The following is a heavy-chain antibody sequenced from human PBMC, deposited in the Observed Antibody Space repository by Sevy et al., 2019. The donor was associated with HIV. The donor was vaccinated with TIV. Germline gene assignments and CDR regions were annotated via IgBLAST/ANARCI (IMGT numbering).Heavy chain of an antibody. CDR2: IKSKVDGGTT. J-gene: IGHJ6*02. CDR1: GLTFTYAW. D-gene: IGHD2-8*01. Sequence: GGSLRLSCAVSGLTFTYAWMSWVRQAPGKGLEWVGRIKSKVDGGTTDYGAPVKGRFTISRDDSKNTRYLQMNSLKNEDTAVYYCATDPIIVLMVTDGMDVWGQGTTVTVSS. CDR3: ATDPIIVLMVTDGMDV. V-gene: IGHV3-15*01.